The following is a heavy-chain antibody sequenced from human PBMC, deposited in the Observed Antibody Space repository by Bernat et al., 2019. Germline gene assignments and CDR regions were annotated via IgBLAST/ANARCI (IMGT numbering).Heavy chain of an antibody. J-gene: IGHJ4*01. V-gene: IGHV3-7*03. CDR1: GFTFSSDY. Sequence: EVQLVDSGGGLVQPGGSLRLSCAASGFTFSSDYITWVRQAPGKGLGWVANINQDGSATYYADSVKGRFIISRDNARTSVYLQMGSLRTEDTAIYYCAKGFGPENWGHGTLVTVSS. D-gene: IGHD3-16*01. CDR2: INQDGSAT. CDR3: AKGFGPEN.